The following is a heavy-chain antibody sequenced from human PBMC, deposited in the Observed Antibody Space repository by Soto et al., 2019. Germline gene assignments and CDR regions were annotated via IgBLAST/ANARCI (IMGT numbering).Heavy chain of an antibody. J-gene: IGHJ3*02. CDR1: RFTFGNSD. V-gene: IGHV3-35*01. CDR2: VSWNGSRP. CDR3: VRRYYDFWSGYYAFDI. Sequence: GGSLRLSCAASRFTFGNSDVNWVDQAPGKGLEWVSGVSWNGSRPHYADSVKGRFIISRDNSRNTLYLQTNSLRAEDTAVYYCVRRYYDFWSGYYAFDIWGQGTMVTVS. D-gene: IGHD3-3*01.